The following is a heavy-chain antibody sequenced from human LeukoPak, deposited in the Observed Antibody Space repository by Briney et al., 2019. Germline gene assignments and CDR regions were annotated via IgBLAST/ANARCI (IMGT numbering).Heavy chain of an antibody. J-gene: IGHJ4*02. CDR1: GGSFSGYY. Sequence: PSETLSLTCAVYGGSFSGYYWSWIRQPPGKGLEWIGEINHSGSTNYNPSLKSRVTMSVDTSKNQFSLKLSSVAAADTAVYYCARGGDYGDYVSPSFDYWGQGTLVTVSS. V-gene: IGHV4-34*01. CDR3: ARGGDYGDYVSPSFDY. CDR2: INHSGST. D-gene: IGHD4-17*01.